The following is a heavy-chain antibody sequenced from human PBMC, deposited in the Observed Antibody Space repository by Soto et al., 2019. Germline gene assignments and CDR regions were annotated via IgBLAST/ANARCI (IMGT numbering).Heavy chain of an antibody. CDR2: ISDDNGKT. CDR3: ARYQPYSTGYYYFDH. CDR1: GYNFTTYG. V-gene: IGHV1-18*01. J-gene: IGHJ4*02. Sequence: QVQLVQSGAEVKKPGASVKVSCKTSGYNFTTYGVSWVRQAPGQGLEWMGWISDDNGKTNYAQTFQGRVTMTTDTSTTTDYMELRSLRSDDTAVYYCARYQPYSTGYYYFDHWRQRTLAIVTS. D-gene: IGHD6-19*01.